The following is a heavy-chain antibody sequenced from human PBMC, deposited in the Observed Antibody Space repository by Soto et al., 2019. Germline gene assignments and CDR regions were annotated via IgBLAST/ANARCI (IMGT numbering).Heavy chain of an antibody. J-gene: IGHJ3*02. CDR2: ISGSGGST. Sequence: EVQLLESGGGLVQPGGSLRLSCAASGFTFSSYAMSWVRQAPGKGLEWVSAISGSGGSTYYADSVKGRFTISRDNSKNTLYLQMNSLRAEDTAVYYCAKDTRERVVVAATPLYALDIWGQGTMVTVSS. CDR1: GFTFSSYA. V-gene: IGHV3-23*01. CDR3: AKDTRERVVVAATPLYALDI. D-gene: IGHD2-15*01.